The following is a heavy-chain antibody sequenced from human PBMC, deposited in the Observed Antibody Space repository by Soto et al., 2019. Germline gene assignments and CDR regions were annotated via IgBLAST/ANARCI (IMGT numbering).Heavy chain of an antibody. CDR2: IYYSGST. CDR1: GGSISSSSYY. V-gene: IGHV4-39*01. Sequence: QLQLQESGPGLVKPSETLSLTCTVSGGSISSSSYYWGWIRQPPGKGLEWIGSIYYSGSTYYNPSLKSRVTISVDTSKNQFSLKLSSVTAADTAVYYCARQDRDSSSWYLLYYYGMDVWGQGTTVTVSS. J-gene: IGHJ6*02. CDR3: ARQDRDSSSWYLLYYYGMDV. D-gene: IGHD6-13*01.